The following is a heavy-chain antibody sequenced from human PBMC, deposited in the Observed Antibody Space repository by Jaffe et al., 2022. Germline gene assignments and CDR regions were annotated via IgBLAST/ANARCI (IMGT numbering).Heavy chain of an antibody. CDR1: GGSISSSSYY. CDR2: IYYSGST. D-gene: IGHD4-17*01. CDR3: ATLGMTTVTTPLVFVDY. V-gene: IGHV4-39*01. Sequence: QLQLQESGPGLVKPSETLSLTCTVSGGSISSSSYYWGWIRQPPGKGLEWIGSIYYSGSTYYNPSLKSRVTISVDTSKNQFSLKLSSVTAADTAVYYCATLGMTTVTTPLVFVDYWGQGTLVTVSS. J-gene: IGHJ4*02.